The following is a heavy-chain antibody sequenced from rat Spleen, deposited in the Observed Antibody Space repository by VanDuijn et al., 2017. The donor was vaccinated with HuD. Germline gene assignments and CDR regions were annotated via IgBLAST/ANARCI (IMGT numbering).Heavy chain of an antibody. J-gene: IGHJ2*01. D-gene: IGHD1-1*01. CDR2: INSDGGST. CDR1: GFTFSSYW. V-gene: IGHV5-58*01. Sequence: EVQLVETGGGFVQPGRSLKLSCVASGFTFSSYWMFWTRQAPGRGLEWVSSINSDGGSTYYPDSVKGRFTISRDNAENTVYLQLDSLRSEDMATYYCARRIYYSGEGVDYWGQGVMVTVSS. CDR3: ARRIYYSGEGVDY.